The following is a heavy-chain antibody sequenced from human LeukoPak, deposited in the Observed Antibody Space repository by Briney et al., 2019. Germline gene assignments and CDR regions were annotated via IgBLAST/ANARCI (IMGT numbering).Heavy chain of an antibody. J-gene: IGHJ4*02. V-gene: IGHV1-18*01. CDR3: ARSLSSSWYYFDY. D-gene: IGHD6-13*01. CDR2: ISAYNGNT. Sequence: WISAYNGNTNYAQKLQGRVTMTTDTSTSTAYMELRSLRSDDTAVYYCARSLSSSWYYFDYWGQGTLVTVSS.